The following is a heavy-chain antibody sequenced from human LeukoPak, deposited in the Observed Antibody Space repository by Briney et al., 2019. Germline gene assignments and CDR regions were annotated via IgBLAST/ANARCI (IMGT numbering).Heavy chain of an antibody. CDR2: IRYDGSNK. CDR1: GFTFSSYG. D-gene: IGHD3-22*01. J-gene: IGHJ2*01. Sequence: LPGGSLRLSCAASGFTFSSYGMHWVRQAPGKGLEWVAFIRYDGSNKYYADSVKGRFTISRDNSKNTLYLQMNSLRAEDTAVYYCAKRVVVITTWYFDLWGRGTLVTVSS. CDR3: AKRVVVITTWYFDL. V-gene: IGHV3-30*02.